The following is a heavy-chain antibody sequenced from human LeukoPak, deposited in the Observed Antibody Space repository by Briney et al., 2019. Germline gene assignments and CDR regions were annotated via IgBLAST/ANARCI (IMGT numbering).Heavy chain of an antibody. Sequence: GESLKISCKGSWYSFTSYWIGWVRQMPGKGLEWMGIIYPGDSDTRYSPSFQGQVTISADKSISTAYLQWSSLKASDTAMYYCARQAHIAAAGTGNYYYYMDVWGKGTTVTVSS. CDR3: ARQAHIAAAGTGNYYYYMDV. CDR2: IYPGDSDT. J-gene: IGHJ6*03. CDR1: WYSFTSYW. V-gene: IGHV5-51*01. D-gene: IGHD6-13*01.